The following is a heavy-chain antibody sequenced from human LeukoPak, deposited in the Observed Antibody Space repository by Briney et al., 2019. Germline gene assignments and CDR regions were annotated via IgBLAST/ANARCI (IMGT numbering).Heavy chain of an antibody. CDR2: IYYSGST. V-gene: IGHV4-39*07. CDR3: AREAQLWFPYYYYGMDV. CDR1: GGSISSSSYY. D-gene: IGHD5-18*01. Sequence: SETLSLTCTVSGGSISSSSYYWGWIRQPPGKGLEWIGSIYYSGSTYYNPSLKSRVTISVDTSKNQFSLKLSSVTAADTAVYYCAREAQLWFPYYYYGMDVWAKGPRSPSP. J-gene: IGHJ6*02.